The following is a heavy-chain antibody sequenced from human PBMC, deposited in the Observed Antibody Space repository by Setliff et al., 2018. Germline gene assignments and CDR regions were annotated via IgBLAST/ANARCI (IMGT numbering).Heavy chain of an antibody. CDR3: ARVPYDYVWGSYRTFDY. Sequence: ASVKVSCKASGYTFTGYYMHWVRQAPGQGHEWMGRINPNSGGTNYAQKFQGRVTMTRDTSISTAYMELSRLRSDDTAVYYCARVPYDYVWGSYRTFDYWGQGTLVPVSS. V-gene: IGHV1-2*06. CDR1: GYTFTGYY. D-gene: IGHD3-16*02. CDR2: INPNSGGT. J-gene: IGHJ4*02.